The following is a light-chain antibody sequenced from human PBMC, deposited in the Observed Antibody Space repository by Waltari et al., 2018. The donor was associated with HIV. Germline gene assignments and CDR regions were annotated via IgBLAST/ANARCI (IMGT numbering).Light chain of an antibody. CDR3: QQFHRYPVT. CDR1: QSISNW. Sequence: DIQMTQSPSTLSVSVVDRVTITSRASQSISNWLAWYQQKPGTAPKLPVYKSSSLESGVPSRFSGGGSGTECTLTISSLQPDEFATYYCQQFHRYPVTFGQGTRLEIK. CDR2: KSS. V-gene: IGKV1-5*03. J-gene: IGKJ5*01.